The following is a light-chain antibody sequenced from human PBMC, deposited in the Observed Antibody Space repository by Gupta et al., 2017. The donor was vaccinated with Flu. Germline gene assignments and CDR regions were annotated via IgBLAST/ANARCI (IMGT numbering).Light chain of an antibody. CDR3: NSYAGSNNYV. CDR2: EVN. Sequence: QSALTQPPSASGSPGQSVSISCTGTSSDIGGYEYVSWDQQHPGKAPRLIIYEVNQRPSGVPHRFSGSKSGNTAALTVSGLQDDDEADYYCNSYAGSNNYVFRTGTKVTVL. CDR1: SSDIGGYEY. V-gene: IGLV2-8*01. J-gene: IGLJ1*01.